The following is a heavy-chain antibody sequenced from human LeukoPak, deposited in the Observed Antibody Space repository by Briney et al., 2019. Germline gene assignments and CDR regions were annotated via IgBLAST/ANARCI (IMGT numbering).Heavy chain of an antibody. Sequence: GGSLRLSCAASGFTFTTYWMRGVRQAPGKGLEWVANIKQDGSEKYYVDSVKGRFTISRDNAKNSLYLQMNSLRAEDTSVYYCVRGFTYVIYWGQGTLVTVSS. J-gene: IGHJ4*02. V-gene: IGHV3-7*05. CDR3: VRGFTYVIY. CDR1: GFTFTTYW. CDR2: IKQDGSEK. D-gene: IGHD5-18*01.